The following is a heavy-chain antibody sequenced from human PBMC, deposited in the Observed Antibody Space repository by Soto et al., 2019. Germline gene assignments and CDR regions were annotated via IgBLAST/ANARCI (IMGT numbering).Heavy chain of an antibody. D-gene: IGHD1-26*01. CDR3: ARQVEWSRDDY. Sequence: QLQLQESGPGLVKPSETLSLTCTVSGGSISSSSYYWGWIRQPPGKGLEWIGSIYYSGSTYYNPSLKSRVTISVDTSKNQFSLKLSSVTAADTAVYYCARQVEWSRDDYWGQGTLVTVSS. J-gene: IGHJ4*02. CDR2: IYYSGST. V-gene: IGHV4-39*01. CDR1: GGSISSSSYY.